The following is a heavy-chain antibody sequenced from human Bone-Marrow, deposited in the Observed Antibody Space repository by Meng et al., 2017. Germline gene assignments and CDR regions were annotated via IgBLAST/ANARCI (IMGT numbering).Heavy chain of an antibody. V-gene: IGHV3-48*03. CDR2: ISSSGSTI. J-gene: IGHJ5*02. D-gene: IGHD6-19*01. CDR1: GFTFSSYE. Sequence: GGSLRLSCAASGFTFSSYEMNWVRQAPGKGLEWVSYISSSGSTIYYADSVKGRFTISRDNAKNSLYLQMNSLRAEDTAVYYCARSPRISGWYWSWFDPWGKGTLVTVSS. CDR3: ARSPRISGWYWSWFDP.